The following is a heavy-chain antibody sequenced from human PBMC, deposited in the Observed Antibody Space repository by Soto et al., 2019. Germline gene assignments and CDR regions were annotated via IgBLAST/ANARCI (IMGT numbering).Heavy chain of an antibody. CDR1: GFIFSTYA. CDR3: ARDSVPLAGTSWAGNRLDP. Sequence: QVQLVESGGGVVQPGGSLRLSCEASGFIFSTYAMYWVRQTPGKGLEWVAVISYDGNSNFYTDSVKGRFTISRDNSRNTLYLQMNNLRTEDTALYFCARDSVPLAGTSWAGNRLDPWGQGTLVTVSS. J-gene: IGHJ5*02. V-gene: IGHV3-30-3*01. CDR2: ISYDGNSN. D-gene: IGHD6-13*01.